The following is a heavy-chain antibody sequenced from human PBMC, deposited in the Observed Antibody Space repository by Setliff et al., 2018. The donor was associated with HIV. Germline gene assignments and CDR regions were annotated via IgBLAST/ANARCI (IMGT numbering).Heavy chain of an antibody. CDR2: ISNVGHT. D-gene: IGHD1-20*01. CDR1: RGSISSFH. V-gene: IGHV4-59*08. CDR3: VRHAGARIGISDAFDI. J-gene: IGHJ3*02. Sequence: SETLSLTCTVSRGSISSFHWSWIRRPPGIGLEWIGYISNVGHTNCIPSLKSRVTISMDTSKDQFSLRLTSVTAADTAVYYCVRHAGARIGISDAFDIWGQGSMVTVSS.